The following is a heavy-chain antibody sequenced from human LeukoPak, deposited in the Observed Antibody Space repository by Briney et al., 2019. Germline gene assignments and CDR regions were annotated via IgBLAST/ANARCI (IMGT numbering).Heavy chain of an antibody. CDR3: TTDLDYYDLQYMDV. Sequence: ASVKVSCKASGGTFSSYAISWVRQAPGQGLEWMGGIIPIFGTANYAQKFQGRVTITADKSTSTAYMELSSLRSEDTAVYYCTTDLDYYDLQYMDVWGKGTTVTVSS. CDR2: IIPIFGTA. J-gene: IGHJ6*03. V-gene: IGHV1-69*06. D-gene: IGHD3-22*01. CDR1: GGTFSSYA.